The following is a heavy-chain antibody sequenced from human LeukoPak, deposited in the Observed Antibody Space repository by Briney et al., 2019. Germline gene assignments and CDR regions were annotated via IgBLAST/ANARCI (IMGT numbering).Heavy chain of an antibody. CDR1: GFTFSSYG. J-gene: IGHJ4*02. CDR3: AKGVDYGDPDSDY. Sequence: GRSLRLSCAASGFTFSSYGMPWVRQAPGKGLEWVAVISYDGSNKYYADSVKGRFTISRDNSKNTLYLQMNSLRAEDTAVYYCAKGVDYGDPDSDYWGQGTLVTVSS. D-gene: IGHD4-17*01. V-gene: IGHV3-30*18. CDR2: ISYDGSNK.